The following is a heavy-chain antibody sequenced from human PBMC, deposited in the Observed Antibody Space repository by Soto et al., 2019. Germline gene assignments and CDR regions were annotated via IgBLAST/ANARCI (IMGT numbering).Heavy chain of an antibody. CDR2: IIPIFGTA. J-gene: IGHJ3*02. V-gene: IGHV1-69*01. CDR1: GGXFSSYA. D-gene: IGHD5-18*01. Sequence: KVSCKASGGXFSSYAISWVRQAPGQGLEWMGGIIPIFGTANYAQKFQGRVTITADESTSTAYMELSSLRSEDTAVYYCARSEDTAMAYDAFDIWGQGTMVTVSS. CDR3: ARSEDTAMAYDAFDI.